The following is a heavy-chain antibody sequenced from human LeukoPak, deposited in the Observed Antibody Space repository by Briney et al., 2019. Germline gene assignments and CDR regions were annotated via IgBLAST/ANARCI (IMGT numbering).Heavy chain of an antibody. CDR2: IYYSGRT. CDR1: GGSFSGYY. CDR3: VRAKGDY. D-gene: IGHD4/OR15-4a*01. V-gene: IGHV4-59*08. Sequence: SETLSLTCAVYGGSFSGYYWSWIRQPPGKGLEWIGYIYYSGRTSYNPSLKSRVTISVDSSKNQFSLKLSSVTAADTAVYYCVRAKGDYWGQGTLVTVSS. J-gene: IGHJ4*02.